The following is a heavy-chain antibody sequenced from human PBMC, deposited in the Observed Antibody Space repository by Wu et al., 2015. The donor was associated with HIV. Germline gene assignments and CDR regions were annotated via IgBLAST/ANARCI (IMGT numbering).Heavy chain of an antibody. Sequence: QVQLLQSGAELKRPGSSVKVSCKASGGTFSTYIITWVRQAPGQGLEWMGRIIPIFGSATYAQKFQGRVTISADDSTSTAYMEVNSLRSEDTAVYFCARPTTFGYYGSLNPAPYFYFHGLDVWGQGTSVTVSS. CDR2: IIPIFGSA. J-gene: IGHJ6*02. CDR3: ARPTTFGYYGSLNPAPYFYFHGLDV. V-gene: IGHV1-69*13. D-gene: IGHD3-10*01. CDR1: GGTFSTYI.